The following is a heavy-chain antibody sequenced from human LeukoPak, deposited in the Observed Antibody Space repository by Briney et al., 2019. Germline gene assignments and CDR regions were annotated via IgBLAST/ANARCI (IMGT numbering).Heavy chain of an antibody. J-gene: IGHJ4*02. CDR2: IYYSGST. CDR3: ARRVGGIAAAGSIDY. CDR1: GGSISSSSYY. Sequence: SETLSLTCTVSGGSISSSSYYWGWIRQPPGKGLEWIGSIYYSGSTYYNPSLKSRVTISVDTSKNQFSLKLSSVTAADTAVYYCARRVGGIAAAGSIDYWGQGTLVTVSS. V-gene: IGHV4-39*01. D-gene: IGHD6-13*01.